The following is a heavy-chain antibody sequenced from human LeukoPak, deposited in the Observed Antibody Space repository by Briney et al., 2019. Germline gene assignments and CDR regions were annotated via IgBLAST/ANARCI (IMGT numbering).Heavy chain of an antibody. CDR3: VKEISGASTGGRFQH. CDR1: AFTFSSYA. D-gene: IGHD2-15*01. J-gene: IGHJ1*01. Sequence: GGSLRLSCAASAFTFSSYAMSWVRQAPGNGLEWVSVISGSGGRTYYADSVKGRFTISRDNSKNTLYLQMNSMRVEDTAVYYCVKEISGASTGGRFQHWGQGTLVTVSS. V-gene: IGHV3-23*01. CDR2: ISGSGGRT.